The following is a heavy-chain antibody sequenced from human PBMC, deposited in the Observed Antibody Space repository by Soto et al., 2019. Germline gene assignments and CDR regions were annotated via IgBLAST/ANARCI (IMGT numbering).Heavy chain of an antibody. J-gene: IGHJ4*02. V-gene: IGHV3-11*01. Sequence: PGGSLRLSCAASGFRFSDYYMNWIRQAPGKGLEWVSYISSSGNTIYYADSVKGRFAISRDNAKKSLYLQMDSLRAEDTGIYYCARDLFDFWGQGTRVTVSS. CDR2: ISSSGNTI. CDR1: GFRFSDYY. CDR3: ARDLFDF.